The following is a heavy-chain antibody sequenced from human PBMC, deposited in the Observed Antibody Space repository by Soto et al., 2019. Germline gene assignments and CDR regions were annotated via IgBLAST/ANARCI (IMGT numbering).Heavy chain of an antibody. CDR3: ARKVPGSTSRPDYWYFDL. D-gene: IGHD3-10*01. J-gene: IGHJ2*01. CDR2: ISGGGDAP. Sequence: EVQLLESGGGLVQPGGSLRLSCAGSGFTFINYAMNWVRQAPGKGLEWVSTISGGGDAPFFADSVRGRFTISRDNSKNTLTLQMNTLGVDDTAVYFCARKVPGSTSRPDYWYFDLWGRCTLVTVSS. V-gene: IGHV3-23*01. CDR1: GFTFINYA.